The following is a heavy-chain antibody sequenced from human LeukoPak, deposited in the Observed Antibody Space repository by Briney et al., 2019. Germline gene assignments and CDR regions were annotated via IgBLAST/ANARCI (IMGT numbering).Heavy chain of an antibody. D-gene: IGHD3-3*01. V-gene: IGHV1-24*01. Sequence: GASVKVSCKVSGYTLTELSMHWVRQAPGKGLEWMGGFDPEDGETIYAQKFQGRATMTEDTSTDTAYMELSSLRSEDTAVYYCATTAAFWSGYTHFDYWGQGTLVTVSS. J-gene: IGHJ4*02. CDR3: ATTAAFWSGYTHFDY. CDR2: FDPEDGET. CDR1: GYTLTELS.